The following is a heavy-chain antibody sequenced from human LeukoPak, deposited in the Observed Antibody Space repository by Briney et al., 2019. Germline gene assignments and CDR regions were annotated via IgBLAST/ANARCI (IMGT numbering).Heavy chain of an antibody. CDR2: FIGADGDT. D-gene: IGHD5-24*01. J-gene: IGHJ4*02. V-gene: IGHV3-23*01. Sequence: GGSLRLSCAASGFNFINFPMTWFRQAPGKGLEWVSFIGADGDTNYAESAKARFTISRDNSKKTLFLEMHILRVEDTAVYYCAKWNRMANREFFDWGQGTLVVVAS. CDR3: AKWNRMANREFFD. CDR1: GFNFINFP.